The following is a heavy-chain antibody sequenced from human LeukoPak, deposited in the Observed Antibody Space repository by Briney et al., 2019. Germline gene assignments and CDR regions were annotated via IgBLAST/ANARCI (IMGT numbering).Heavy chain of an antibody. CDR3: AKDRTWNYLAY. V-gene: IGHV1-69*13. Sequence: SVKVSCKASGYIFTSYDISWVRQAPGQGLEWMGGIIPIFGTANYAQKFQGRVTITADESTSTAYMELSSLRSEDTAVYYCAKDRTWNYLAYWGQGTLVTVSS. CDR2: IIPIFGTA. J-gene: IGHJ4*02. CDR1: GYIFTSYD. D-gene: IGHD1-1*01.